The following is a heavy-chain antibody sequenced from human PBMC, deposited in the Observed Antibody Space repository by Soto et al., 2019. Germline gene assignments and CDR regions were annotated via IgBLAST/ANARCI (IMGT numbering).Heavy chain of an antibody. D-gene: IGHD3-10*01. J-gene: IGHJ4*02. CDR1: GGTFSSYT. CDR3: ARESLYYYGSGSPFDY. Sequence: GASVKVSCKSSGGTFSSYTIVWVRQAPGQGLEWMGRIIPILGIANYAQKFQGRVTITADKSTSTAYMELSSLRSEDTAVYYCARESLYYYGSGSPFDYWGQGTLVTVSS. V-gene: IGHV1-69*04. CDR2: IIPILGIA.